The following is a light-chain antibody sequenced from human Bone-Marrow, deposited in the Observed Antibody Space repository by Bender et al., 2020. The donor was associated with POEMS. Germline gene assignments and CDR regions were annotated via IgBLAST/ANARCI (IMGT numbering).Light chain of an antibody. V-gene: IGLV2-14*01. CDR1: SSDVGGFSY. J-gene: IGLJ1*01. CDR3: SSYTSSTTYV. CDR2: DVT. Sequence: QSALTQPASVSGSPGQSITVSCTGTSSDVGGFSYVSWYQQHPGKAPKLIIYDVTKRPSGVPDRFSGSKSGNTASLTISGLQAEDEADYYCSSYTSSTTYVFGTGTKVTVL.